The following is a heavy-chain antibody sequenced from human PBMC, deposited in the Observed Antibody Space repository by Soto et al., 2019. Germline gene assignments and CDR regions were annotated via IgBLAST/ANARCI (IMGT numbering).Heavy chain of an antibody. CDR2: ISDSGGSA. J-gene: IGHJ2*01. V-gene: IGHV3-23*01. CDR1: EFNFSNYA. Sequence: EVQLFESGGNSVQPGGSLRLSCAASEFNFSNYAMTWVRLAPGKGLEWVSSISDSGGSAIFADSVKGRFTISRDNSKNTLYLEMDSLRAEDTALYYCAKPADDYGDHNWYFDLWGRGTQVTLSS. CDR3: AKPADDYGDHNWYFDL. D-gene: IGHD4-17*01.